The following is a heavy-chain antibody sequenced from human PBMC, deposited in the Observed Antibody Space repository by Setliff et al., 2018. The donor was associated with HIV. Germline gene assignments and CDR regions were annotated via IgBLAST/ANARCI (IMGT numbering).Heavy chain of an antibody. CDR3: ARHHLNYASGNTKTSGAYYFDS. CDR1: GYSFYTCW. D-gene: IGHD3-10*01. Sequence: PVEYLKLSCKGSGYSFYTCWIAWVRQMPGRGLEVVGLIYPDDSDAIYNPSFQGQLTISADKSISPAYLQGSGLKASDSAIFYCARHHLNYASGNTKTSGAYYFDSWGQGTLVTVSS. V-gene: IGHV5-51*01. J-gene: IGHJ4*02. CDR2: IYPDDSDA.